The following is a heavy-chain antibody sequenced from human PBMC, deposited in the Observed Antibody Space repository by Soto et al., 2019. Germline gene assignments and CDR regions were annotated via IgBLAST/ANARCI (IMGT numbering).Heavy chain of an antibody. J-gene: IGHJ6*03. CDR2: ISAYNGNT. CDR1: GYTFTSYG. Sequence: QVQLVQPGAEVKKPGASVKVSCKASGYTFTSYGISWVRQAPGQGLEWMGWISAYNGNTNYAQKLQGRVTMTTDTSTSTAYMELRSLRSDDTAVYYCARAEYSGYETDYYYYYYMDVWGKGTMVTVSS. CDR3: ARAEYSGYETDYYYYYYMDV. V-gene: IGHV1-18*01. D-gene: IGHD5-12*01.